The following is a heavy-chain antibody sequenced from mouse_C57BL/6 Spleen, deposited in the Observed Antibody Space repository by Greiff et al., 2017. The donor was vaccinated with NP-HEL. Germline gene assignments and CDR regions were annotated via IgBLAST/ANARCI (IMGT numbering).Heavy chain of an antibody. J-gene: IGHJ3*01. CDR2: IFPGSGST. CDR3: ARSKGYDYDVFAY. CDR1: GYTFTDYY. V-gene: IGHV1-75*01. D-gene: IGHD2-4*01. Sequence: QVQLQQSGAELVKPGASVKLSCKASGYTFTDYYINWVKQRPGQGLEWIGWIFPGSGSTYYNEKFKGKATLTVDKSSSTAYMLLSSLTSEDSAVYFCARSKGYDYDVFAYWGQGTLVTVSA.